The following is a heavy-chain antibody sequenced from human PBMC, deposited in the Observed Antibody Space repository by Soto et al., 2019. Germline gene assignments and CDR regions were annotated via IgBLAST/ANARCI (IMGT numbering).Heavy chain of an antibody. CDR1: GGTFSSYA. D-gene: IGHD6-13*01. Sequence: GASVKVSCKASGGTFSSYAISWVRQAPGQGLEWMGGIIPIFGTANYAQKFQGRVTITADESTSTAYMELSSLRSEDTAVYYCARDEGLYSSPLTYYYYGMDVWGQGTTVTVS. CDR2: IIPIFGTA. J-gene: IGHJ6*02. CDR3: ARDEGLYSSPLTYYYYGMDV. V-gene: IGHV1-69*13.